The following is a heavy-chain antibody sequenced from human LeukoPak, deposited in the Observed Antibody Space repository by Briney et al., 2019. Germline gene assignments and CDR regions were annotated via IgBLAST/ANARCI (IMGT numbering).Heavy chain of an antibody. J-gene: IGHJ4*02. CDR3: ARQAPTLRNYFDY. CDR2: ISSNGGRT. Sequence: GGPLRLSCAASGFSFSSHAMHWVRQAPGKGLVYVSAISSNGGRTYYANSVKGRFTISRDNSKNTLYLQMGSLRAEDMAVYYCARQAPTLRNYFDYWGQGTLVTVSS. V-gene: IGHV3-64*01. CDR1: GFSFSSHA.